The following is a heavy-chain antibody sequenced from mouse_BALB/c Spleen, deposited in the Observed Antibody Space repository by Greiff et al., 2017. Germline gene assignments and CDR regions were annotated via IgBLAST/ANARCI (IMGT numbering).Heavy chain of an antibody. J-gene: IGHJ4*01. V-gene: IGHV5-6-5*01. CDR3: ARGSYGSSYAMDY. CDR2: ISSGGST. Sequence: EVKLQESGGGLVKPGGSLKLSCAASGFTFSSYAMSWVRQTPEKRLEWVASISSGGSTYYPDSVKGRFTISRDNARNILYLQMSSLRSEDTAMYYCARGSYGSSYAMDYWGQGTSVTVSS. CDR1: GFTFSSYA. D-gene: IGHD1-1*01.